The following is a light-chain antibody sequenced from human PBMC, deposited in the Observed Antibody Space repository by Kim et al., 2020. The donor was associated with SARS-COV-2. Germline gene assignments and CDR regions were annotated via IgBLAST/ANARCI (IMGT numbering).Light chain of an antibody. CDR1: SLRSYY. CDR3: NSRDSSGNIWV. CDR2: GKN. Sequence: SSELTQDPAVSVALGQTVRITCQGDSLRSYYASWYQQKPGQAPVLVIYGKNNRPSGIPDRFSGSSSGNTASLTIPGAQAEDEADYYCNSRDSSGNIWVFG. V-gene: IGLV3-19*01. J-gene: IGLJ3*02.